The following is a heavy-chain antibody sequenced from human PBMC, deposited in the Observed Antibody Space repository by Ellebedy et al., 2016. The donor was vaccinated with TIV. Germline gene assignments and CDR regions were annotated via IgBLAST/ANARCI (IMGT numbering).Heavy chain of an antibody. Sequence: GESLKISCAASGFTFSDYHMSWIRQAPGRGLEWNSYSNTGSSYTKYSDSVLGRFTISRDNSKMSLYLQMNNLRVEDAGVYYCAREGNHKPFDYWGQGTLVTVSS. D-gene: IGHD3-10*01. CDR2: SNTGSSYT. CDR3: AREGNHKPFDY. CDR1: GFTFSDYH. J-gene: IGHJ4*02. V-gene: IGHV3-11*06.